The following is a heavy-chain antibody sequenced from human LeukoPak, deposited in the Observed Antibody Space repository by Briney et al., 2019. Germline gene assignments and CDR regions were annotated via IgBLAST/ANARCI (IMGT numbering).Heavy chain of an antibody. CDR1: GFTFSSYS. CDR2: ISSSSSYI. D-gene: IGHD7-27*01. Sequence: GGSLRLSCAASGFTFSSYSMNWVRQAPGQGLEWVSSISSSSSYIYYADSVKGRFTISRDNAKNSLYLQMNSLRAEDTAVYYCARDDWGSDYYYYGMDVWGQGTTVTVSS. V-gene: IGHV3-21*01. J-gene: IGHJ6*02. CDR3: ARDDWGSDYYYYGMDV.